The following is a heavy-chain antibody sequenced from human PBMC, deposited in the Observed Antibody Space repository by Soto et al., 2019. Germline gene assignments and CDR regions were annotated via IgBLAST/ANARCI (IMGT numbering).Heavy chain of an antibody. Sequence: QVQLVESGGGVVQPGRSLRLARVASGFTFSNYGMHWVRQAPGKGLEWVAALRDDADDAYYGDSVKGRFTISRDNSKNTLYLQMSSLRAEDTAVYYCARPYSSNSNWFDPWGQGTLATVSS. CDR1: GFTFSNYG. J-gene: IGHJ5*02. CDR2: LRDDADDA. CDR3: ARPYSSNSNWFDP. V-gene: IGHV3-33*01. D-gene: IGHD6-19*01.